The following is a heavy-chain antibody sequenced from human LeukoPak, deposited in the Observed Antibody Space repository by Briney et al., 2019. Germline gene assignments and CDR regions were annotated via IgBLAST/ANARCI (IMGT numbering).Heavy chain of an antibody. Sequence: LPGGSLRLSCAASGFTFSSYGMHWVRQAPGKGLEWVAVIWYDGSNKYYADSVKGRFTISRDNSKNTLYLQMNSLRAEDTAVYYCARGGMVRGVISNLGYWGQGTLVTVSS. CDR1: GFTFSSYG. CDR3: ARGGMVRGVISNLGY. CDR2: IWYDGSNK. D-gene: IGHD3-10*01. V-gene: IGHV3-33*01. J-gene: IGHJ4*02.